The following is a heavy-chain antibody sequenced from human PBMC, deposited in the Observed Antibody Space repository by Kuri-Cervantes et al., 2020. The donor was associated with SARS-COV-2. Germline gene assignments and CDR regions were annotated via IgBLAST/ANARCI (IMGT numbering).Heavy chain of an antibody. D-gene: IGHD3-10*01. CDR3: ARITMVRGVIYMDV. J-gene: IGHJ6*03. Sequence: SETLSLTCAVSGYSISSGYYWGWIRQPPGKGLEWIGSIYHSGSTYYNPSLKSRVTISVDTSKNQFSLKLSSVTAADTAVYYCARITMVRGVIYMDVRGKGTTVTVSS. CDR2: IYHSGST. V-gene: IGHV4-38-2*01. CDR1: GYSISSGYY.